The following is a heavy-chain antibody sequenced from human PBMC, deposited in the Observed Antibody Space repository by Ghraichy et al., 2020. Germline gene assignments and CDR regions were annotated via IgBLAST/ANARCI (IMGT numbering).Heavy chain of an antibody. Sequence: SETLSLTCTVSGDSISTSYWSWIRQPPGKGLEWIAYFHSSGSTKYNPSLKSRVTISVDTSKKQFSLKLGSVTAADTAVYYCATSSSFAPPNLDSWGQGTLVTVSS. J-gene: IGHJ4*02. CDR3: ATSSSFAPPNLDS. V-gene: IGHV4-59*01. D-gene: IGHD3-3*02. CDR1: GDSISTSY. CDR2: FHSSGST.